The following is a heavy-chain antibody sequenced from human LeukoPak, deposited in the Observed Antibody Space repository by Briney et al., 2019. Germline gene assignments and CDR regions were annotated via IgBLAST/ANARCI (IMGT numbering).Heavy chain of an antibody. Sequence: GGSLRLSCAGSGFTFSNAWMTWVRQGPGKGLECIGRIKTKNYGGTTDYGAVVKGRFTISRDDSKNTLYLQMNSLKIDDTAVYYCTTDLQGSYAMDVWGQGTTVTVSS. CDR3: TTDLQGSYAMDV. J-gene: IGHJ6*02. V-gene: IGHV3-15*01. CDR2: IKTKNYGGTT. CDR1: GFTFSNAW.